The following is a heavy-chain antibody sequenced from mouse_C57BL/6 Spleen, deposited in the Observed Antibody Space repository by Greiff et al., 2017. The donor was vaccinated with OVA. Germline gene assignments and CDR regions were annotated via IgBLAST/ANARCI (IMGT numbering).Heavy chain of an antibody. CDR3: ARRRRDYAMDY. Sequence: QVHVKQPGTALVKPGASVKLSCQASGYTFPSYWMHWVTQRPGPGLAWIGNINPRNGGTNYNEKFKSKSTLTVDQSSSAAYMQLSSLTSEESAVYYCARRRRDYAMDYWGQGTSVTVSS. V-gene: IGHV1-53*01. CDR2: INPRNGGT. J-gene: IGHJ4*01. CDR1: GYTFPSYW.